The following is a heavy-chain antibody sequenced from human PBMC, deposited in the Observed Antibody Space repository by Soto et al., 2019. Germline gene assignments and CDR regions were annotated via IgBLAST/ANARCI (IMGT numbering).Heavy chain of an antibody. CDR2: ISGSGGST. V-gene: IGHV3-23*01. CDR1: GFTFSSYA. CDR3: AKDLSDHDYGDYEEDY. Sequence: GGSLRLSCAASGFTFSSYAMSWVRQAPGKGLEWVSAISGSGGSTYYADSVKGRFTISRDNSKNTLYLQMNSLRAEDTAVYYCAKDLSDHDYGDYEEDYWGQGTLVTVSS. J-gene: IGHJ4*02. D-gene: IGHD4-17*01.